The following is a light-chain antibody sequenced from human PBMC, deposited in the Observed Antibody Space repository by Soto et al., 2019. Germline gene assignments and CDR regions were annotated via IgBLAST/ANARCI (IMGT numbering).Light chain of an antibody. J-gene: IGLJ2*01. CDR2: DDS. V-gene: IGLV3-21*02. CDR1: SIGSKS. CDR3: QVWDSVTDHVV. Sequence: SSELTQPPSVSVAPGQTATFTWGGNSIGSKSVHWYQQKPGQAPVLVVYDDSDRPSGIAERFSGSNSGNTATLTISRVEAEDEADYYCQVWDSVTDHVVFGGGTKLTVL.